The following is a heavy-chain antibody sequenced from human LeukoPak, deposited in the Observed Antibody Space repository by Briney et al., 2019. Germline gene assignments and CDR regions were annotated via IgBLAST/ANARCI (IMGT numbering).Heavy chain of an antibody. CDR1: GYTFTGYY. CDR3: ARDLRITIFGVPMVYYGMDV. V-gene: IGHV1-2*02. D-gene: IGHD3-3*01. J-gene: IGHJ6*02. CDR2: INPNSGGT. Sequence: ASVKFSCKPSGYTFTGYYMHWVRQAPGQRLEWTGWINPNSGGTNYAQKFQGRVTMTRDTSISTAYMELSRLRSDDTAVYYCARDLRITIFGVPMVYYGMDVWGQGTTVTVSS.